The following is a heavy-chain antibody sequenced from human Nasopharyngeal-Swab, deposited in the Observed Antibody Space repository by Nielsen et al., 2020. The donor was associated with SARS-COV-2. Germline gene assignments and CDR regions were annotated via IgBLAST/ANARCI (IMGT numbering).Heavy chain of an antibody. D-gene: IGHD6-19*01. V-gene: IGHV4-39*01. J-gene: IGHJ5*02. CDR2: IYYSGST. Sequence: RQAPGKGLEWIGSIYYSGSTYYNPSLKSRVTISVDTSKNQCSLKLSSVTAADTAVYYCARHKLSGIAVAGAAVNWFDPWGQGTLVTVSS. CDR3: ARHKLSGIAVAGAAVNWFDP.